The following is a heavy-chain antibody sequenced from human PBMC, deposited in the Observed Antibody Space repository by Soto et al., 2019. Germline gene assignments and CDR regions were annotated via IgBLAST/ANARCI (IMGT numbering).Heavy chain of an antibody. CDR3: AGEVVRGVGSDY. D-gene: IGHD3-10*01. J-gene: IGHJ4*02. V-gene: IGHV1-18*01. CDR2: ISTYNGNT. CDR1: GYTFTSYG. Sequence: QVQLVQSGAEVKKPGASVKVSCKASGYTFTSYGISWVRQAPGQGLEWMGWISTYNGNTKYAQKLQGRVTMTTDTSTRTAYMEVWGLRSDDTAVFYCAGEVVRGVGSDYWGQGTLVTVSS.